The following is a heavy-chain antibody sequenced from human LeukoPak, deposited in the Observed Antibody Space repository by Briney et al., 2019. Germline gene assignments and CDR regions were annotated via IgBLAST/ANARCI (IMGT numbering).Heavy chain of an antibody. CDR1: GGSISSTNW. CDR3: AREGGPYRPLDY. J-gene: IGHJ4*02. V-gene: IGHV4-4*02. Sequence: SGTLSLTCGVSGGSISSTNWWTWVRQPPRAGLGWVGEVHLRRRTTHNPSLEGRVTMSVDMSVNHISLKLTSVTAADTAVYFCAREGGPYRPLDYSGQGTLVTVSS. CDR2: VHLRRRT. D-gene: IGHD6-25*01.